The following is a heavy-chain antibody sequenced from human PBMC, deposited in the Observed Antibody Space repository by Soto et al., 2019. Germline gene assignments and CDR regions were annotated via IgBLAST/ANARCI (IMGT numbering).Heavy chain of an antibody. D-gene: IGHD6-13*01. CDR3: AREKYSSSWYGMDV. Sequence: GASVKVSCKASGYTFTGYYMHWVRQAPGQGLEWMGWINPNSGGTNYAQKFQGRVTMTRDTSISTAYMELSRLRSDDTAVYYCAREKYSSSWYGMDVCSQGTTVTVSS. J-gene: IGHJ6*02. V-gene: IGHV1-2*02. CDR1: GYTFTGYY. CDR2: INPNSGGT.